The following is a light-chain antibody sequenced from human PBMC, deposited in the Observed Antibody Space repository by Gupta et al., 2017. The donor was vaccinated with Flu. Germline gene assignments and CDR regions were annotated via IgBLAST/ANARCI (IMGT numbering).Light chain of an antibody. Sequence: DIQMTQSPSSRSASVGDRVTITCRASQSISSYLNWYQQKPGKAPKLLIYAASSLQSGVPSRFSGSGSGTDFTLTISSLQPEDFATYYCQQSYSPWTFGQGTKVEIK. CDR2: AAS. CDR3: QQSYSPWT. J-gene: IGKJ1*01. V-gene: IGKV1-39*01. CDR1: QSISSY.